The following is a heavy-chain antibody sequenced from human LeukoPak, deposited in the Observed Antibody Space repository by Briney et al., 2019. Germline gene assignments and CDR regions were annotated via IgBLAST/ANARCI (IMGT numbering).Heavy chain of an antibody. J-gene: IGHJ3*02. CDR1: GGSISSSNW. D-gene: IGHD4-17*01. CDR2: IYHSGTT. Sequence: TSSGTLSLTCAVSGGSISSSNWWSWVRQPPGKGLEWIGEIYHSGTTNYNPSLKSRVTISVDKSKKQFSLKLNSVTAADTAVYYCAREMWDYGDYVAHPFDIWGQGTMVTVSS. V-gene: IGHV4-4*02. CDR3: AREMWDYGDYVAHPFDI.